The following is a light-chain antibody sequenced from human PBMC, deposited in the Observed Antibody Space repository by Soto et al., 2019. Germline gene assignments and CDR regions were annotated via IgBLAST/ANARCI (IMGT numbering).Light chain of an antibody. V-gene: IGKV2-28*01. CDR1: QSLLHRKGYNY. Sequence: DIVMTQSPLSLSVTPGEPASISCRSSQSLLHRKGYNYLDWYLQKPGQSPQLLIYLGSNRASGVPDRFSGSGAGTDFTLKISRVEAEDVGVYYCMQALQTPWTFGQGTKVEIK. CDR3: MQALQTPWT. J-gene: IGKJ1*01. CDR2: LGS.